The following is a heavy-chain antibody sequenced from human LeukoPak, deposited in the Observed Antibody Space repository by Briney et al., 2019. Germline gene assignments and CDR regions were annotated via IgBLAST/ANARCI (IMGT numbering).Heavy chain of an antibody. CDR2: IYYSGST. Sequence: PSETLSLTCTVSGGSISSYYWSWLRQPPGKGLEWIGYIYYSGSTNYNPSLKSRVTISVDTSKNQFSLKLSSVTAADTAVYYCARTYSLVPAADYWGQGTLVTVSS. J-gene: IGHJ4*02. CDR1: GGSISSYY. CDR3: ARTYSLVPAADY. V-gene: IGHV4-59*01. D-gene: IGHD2-2*01.